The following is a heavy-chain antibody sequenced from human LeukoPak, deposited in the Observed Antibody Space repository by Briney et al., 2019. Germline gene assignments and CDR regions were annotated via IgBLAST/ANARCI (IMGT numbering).Heavy chain of an antibody. Sequence: SETLCLTCTVSGGSISSYYWSWIRQPPGKGLEWIGYIYYSGSTNYNPSLKSRVTISVDTSKNQFSLKLSSVTAADTAVYYCARIHCSSTSCYVRYFDYWGQGTLVTVSS. J-gene: IGHJ4*02. CDR3: ARIHCSSTSCYVRYFDY. CDR1: GGSISSYY. CDR2: IYYSGST. V-gene: IGHV4-59*01. D-gene: IGHD2-2*01.